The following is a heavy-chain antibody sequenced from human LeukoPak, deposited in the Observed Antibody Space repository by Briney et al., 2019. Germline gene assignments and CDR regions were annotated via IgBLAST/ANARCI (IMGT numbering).Heavy chain of an antibody. Sequence: GGSLRLSCAASGFTVSSYSMNWVRQAPGKGLEWVSSISSSSSYIYYADSVKGRFTISRDNAKNSLYLQMNSLRAEDTAVYYCARGHVGATYLDHWGQGTLVTVSS. CDR3: ARGHVGATYLDH. D-gene: IGHD1-26*01. J-gene: IGHJ4*02. V-gene: IGHV3-21*01. CDR2: ISSSSSYI. CDR1: GFTVSSYS.